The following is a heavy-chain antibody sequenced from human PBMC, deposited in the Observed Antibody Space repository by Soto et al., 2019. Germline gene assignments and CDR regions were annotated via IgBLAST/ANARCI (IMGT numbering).Heavy chain of an antibody. CDR3: ARAQGSGSLVS. CDR1: GGSISSGDYY. Sequence: PSETLSLTYTVSGGSISSGDYYWCWIRPPPGKRLEWIGYIYNSGNTYYNPSLKSRVTISVATSKNQISLNLSSMTAADTTAYYCARAQGSGSLVSWGEGTLVTVCS. CDR2: IYNSGNT. J-gene: IGHJ4*02. V-gene: IGHV4-30-4*01. D-gene: IGHD3-10*01.